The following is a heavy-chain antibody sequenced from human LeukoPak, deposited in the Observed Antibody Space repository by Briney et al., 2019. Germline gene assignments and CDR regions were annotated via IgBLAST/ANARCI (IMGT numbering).Heavy chain of an antibody. J-gene: IGHJ4*02. CDR1: GGSFSGYY. CDR3: AGGGTAMVRY. CDR2: INHSGST. D-gene: IGHD5-18*01. V-gene: IGHV4-34*01. Sequence: SETLSLTCAVYGGSFSGYYWSWIRQPPGKGLEWIGEINHSGSTNYNPSLKSRVTISVDTSKNQFSLKLSSVTAADTAVYYCAGGGTAMVRYWGQGTLVTVSS.